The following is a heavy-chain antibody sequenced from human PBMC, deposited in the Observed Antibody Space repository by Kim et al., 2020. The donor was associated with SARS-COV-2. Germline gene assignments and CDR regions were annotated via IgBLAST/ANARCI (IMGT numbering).Heavy chain of an antibody. V-gene: IGHV3-30-3*01. CDR2: NN. Sequence: NNSYADYVKGRFTISGDHSKNTLYLEMNRLRAEDTAVYYCAGGDYGSIDYWGQGTLVTVSS. CDR3: AGGDYGSIDY. D-gene: IGHD3-10*01. J-gene: IGHJ4*02.